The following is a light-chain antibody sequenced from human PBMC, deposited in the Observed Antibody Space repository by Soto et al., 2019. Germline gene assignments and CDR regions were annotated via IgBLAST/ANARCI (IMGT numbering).Light chain of an antibody. CDR2: LGS. V-gene: IGKV2-28*01. CDR3: QQYHTWPIT. J-gene: IGKJ4*01. CDR1: QSLLHSNGYNY. Sequence: DIVMTQSPLSLPVTPGEAASISCRSSQSLLHSNGYNYLDWYLQKPGQSPQLLIYLGSNRASGVPDRFSGSGSGTEFTLTISSLQSEDCAIYYCQQYHTWPITFGGGTRWIS.